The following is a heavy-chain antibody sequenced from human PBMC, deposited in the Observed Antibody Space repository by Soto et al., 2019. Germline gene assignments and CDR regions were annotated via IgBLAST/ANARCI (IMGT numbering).Heavy chain of an antibody. J-gene: IGHJ4*02. CDR3: VKDGRTYYYDSSGSYYPGGFHY. Sequence: EVQLVESGGGLVQPGRSLRLSCAASGFTFDDYAMHWVRQAPGKGLEWVAGISWNSGSIGYADSVKGRFTISRDNAKNSLYLQMNSLRAEDTDLYYCVKDGRTYYYDSSGSYYPGGFHYWGQGTLVTVSS. CDR1: GFTFDDYA. V-gene: IGHV3-9*01. D-gene: IGHD3-22*01. CDR2: ISWNSGSI.